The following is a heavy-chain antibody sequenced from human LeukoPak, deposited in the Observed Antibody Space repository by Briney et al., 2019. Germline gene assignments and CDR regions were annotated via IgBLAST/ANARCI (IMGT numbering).Heavy chain of an antibody. V-gene: IGHV1-2*02. CDR1: GGTFSSYA. CDR2: INPNSGGT. J-gene: IGHJ6*03. CDR3: ARVVYNWNPYMDV. Sequence: GASVKVSCKASGGTFSSYAISWVRQAPGQGLEWMGWINPNSGGTNYEQKFQGRVTMTRDTSISTAYMELSRLRSDDTAVYYCARVVYNWNPYMDVGGKGTTVTVSS. D-gene: IGHD1-20*01.